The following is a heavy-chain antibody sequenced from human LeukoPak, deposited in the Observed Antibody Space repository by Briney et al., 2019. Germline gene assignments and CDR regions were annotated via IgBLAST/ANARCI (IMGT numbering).Heavy chain of an antibody. V-gene: IGHV4-61*02. J-gene: IGHJ4*02. CDR3: ARGYFSSWYDFDY. D-gene: IGHD6-13*01. CDR2: IYTSGST. Sequence: SETLSLTCTVSGGSISSGSYYWSWIRQPAGKGLEWIGRIYTSGSTNYNPSLKSRVTISVDTSKNQFSLKLSSVTAADTAVYCARGYFSSWYDFDYWGQGTLVTVSS. CDR1: GGSISSGSYY.